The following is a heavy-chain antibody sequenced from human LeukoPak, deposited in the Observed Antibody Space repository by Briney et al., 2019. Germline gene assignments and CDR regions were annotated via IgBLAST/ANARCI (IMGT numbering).Heavy chain of an antibody. CDR1: GYTFTSYA. CDR2: INTNTGSP. D-gene: IGHD3-3*01. CDR3: ASTIGVAMGNWFDP. V-gene: IGHV7-4-1*02. J-gene: IGHJ5*02. Sequence: ASVTVSCTASGYTFTSYAMNWVRQAPGQGLEWMGWINTNTGSPTYAQGFTGRFVFSLDTSVSTAYLQISSLKAEDTAVYYCASTIGVAMGNWFDPWGQGTLVTVSS.